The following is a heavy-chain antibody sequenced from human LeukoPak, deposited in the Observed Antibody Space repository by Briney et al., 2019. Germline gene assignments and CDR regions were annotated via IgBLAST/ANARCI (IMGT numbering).Heavy chain of an antibody. CDR3: AKGIAVAGTASDY. V-gene: IGHV3-23*01. J-gene: IGHJ4*02. CDR1: GFTFKTHA. D-gene: IGHD6-19*01. Sequence: GGSLRLSCAASGFTFKTHAMSWVRQAPGKGLEWVLAIGGSGGSTYYADSVKGRFTISRDNSKNTLYLQMNSLRAEDTAVYYCAKGIAVAGTASDYWGQGTLVTVSS. CDR2: IGGSGGST.